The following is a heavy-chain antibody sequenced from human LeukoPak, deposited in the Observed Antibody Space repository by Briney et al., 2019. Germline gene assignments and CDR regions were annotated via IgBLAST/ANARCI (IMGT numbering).Heavy chain of an antibody. D-gene: IGHD3-22*01. CDR2: IRYDGSNK. CDR1: GFSVTTNY. J-gene: IGHJ4*02. CDR3: AKRRYYDSSGYYQIDY. V-gene: IGHV3-30*02. Sequence: PGGSLRLSCAASGFSVTTNYMSWVRQAPGKGLEWVAFIRYDGSNKYYADSVKGRFTISRDNSKNTLYLQMNSLRAEDTAVYYCAKRRYYDSSGYYQIDYWGQGTLVTVSS.